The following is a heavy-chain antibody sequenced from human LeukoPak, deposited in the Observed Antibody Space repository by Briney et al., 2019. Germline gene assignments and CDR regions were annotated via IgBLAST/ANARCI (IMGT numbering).Heavy chain of an antibody. CDR1: GFTFSSYS. D-gene: IGHD3-22*01. J-gene: IGHJ3*02. Sequence: PGGSLRLSCAASGFTFSSYSMNWVRQAPGKGLEWVSSISSSSSYIYYADSVKGRFTISRDNAKNSLYLQMNSLRAEDTAKYYCARRPVGVVITEEDAFDIWGQGTMVTVSS. V-gene: IGHV3-21*01. CDR3: ARRPVGVVITEEDAFDI. CDR2: ISSSSSYI.